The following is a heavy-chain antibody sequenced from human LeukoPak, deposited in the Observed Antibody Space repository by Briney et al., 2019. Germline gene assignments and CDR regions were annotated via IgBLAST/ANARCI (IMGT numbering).Heavy chain of an antibody. J-gene: IGHJ6*02. Sequence: SETLSLTCTVSGGSISSYYWSWIRQPPGKGLEWIGYIYYSGSTNYNPSLKSRVTISVDTSKNQFSLKLSSVTAADTAVYYCARVVAAAGLDYYGMGVWGQGTTVTVSS. D-gene: IGHD6-13*01. V-gene: IGHV4-59*01. CDR3: ARVVAAAGLDYYGMGV. CDR1: GGSISSYY. CDR2: IYYSGST.